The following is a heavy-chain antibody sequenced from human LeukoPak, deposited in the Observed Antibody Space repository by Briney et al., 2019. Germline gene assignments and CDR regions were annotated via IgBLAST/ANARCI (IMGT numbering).Heavy chain of an antibody. CDR3: AKQESSGSYPYYFDY. J-gene: IGHJ4*02. D-gene: IGHD3-22*01. Sequence: QSGWSLRLSCAASGFIFDRYGMTWVRQAPGEGLKWVSSISDSGSRTYYADSVKGRFTVSRDNSKNTVYVQMNSLRAEDTAIYYCAKQESSGSYPYYFDYWGQGTLVTVSS. V-gene: IGHV3-23*01. CDR2: ISDSGSRT. CDR1: GFIFDRYG.